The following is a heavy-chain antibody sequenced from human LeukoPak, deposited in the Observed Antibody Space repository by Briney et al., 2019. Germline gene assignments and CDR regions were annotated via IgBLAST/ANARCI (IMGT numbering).Heavy chain of an antibody. V-gene: IGHV3-21*01. Sequence: GGSLRLSCAASGFTFSSYGMNWVRQAPGKGLEWVSSISSSSSYIYYADSVKGRFTISRDNAKNSLYLQMNSLRAEDTAGCYCARDHCSSTSCYGEAPAFDYWGQGTLVTVSS. CDR1: GFTFSSYG. J-gene: IGHJ4*02. D-gene: IGHD2-2*01. CDR2: ISSSSSYI. CDR3: ARDHCSSTSCYGEAPAFDY.